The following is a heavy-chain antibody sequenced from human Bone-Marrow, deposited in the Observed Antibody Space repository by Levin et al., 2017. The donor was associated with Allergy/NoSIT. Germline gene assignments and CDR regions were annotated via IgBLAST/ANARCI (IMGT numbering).Heavy chain of an antibody. CDR2: ISSDGSNQ. CDR3: ARVGRVTEYDH. CDR1: GFTFRSDS. J-gene: IGHJ4*02. V-gene: IGHV3-30*04. Sequence: LSLTCAASGFTFRSDSFHWVRPAPGKGLEWVGLISSDGSNQYYADSVKGRFTISRDNSKNTLYLQMNSLRPADTAVYYCARVGRVTEYDHWGQGTLVTVSS. D-gene: IGHD2-21*02.